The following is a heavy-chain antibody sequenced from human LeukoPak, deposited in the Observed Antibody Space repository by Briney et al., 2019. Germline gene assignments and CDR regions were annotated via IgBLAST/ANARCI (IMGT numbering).Heavy chain of an antibody. J-gene: IGHJ3*02. Sequence: SETLSLTCTVSGGSISSYYWSWIRQPPGNGLEWIGYIYYSGSTNYNPSLKSRVTISVDTSKNQFSLKLSSVTAADTAVYYCARGATTTVTTSGFAFDIWGQGTMVTVSS. V-gene: IGHV4-59*01. CDR1: GGSISSYY. CDR2: IYYSGST. D-gene: IGHD4-17*01. CDR3: ARGATTTVTTSGFAFDI.